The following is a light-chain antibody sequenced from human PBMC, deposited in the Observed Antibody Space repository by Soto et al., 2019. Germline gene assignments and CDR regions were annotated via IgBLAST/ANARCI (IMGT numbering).Light chain of an antibody. CDR1: SSDVGAYNF. CDR2: DVN. V-gene: IGLV2-11*01. J-gene: IGLJ3*02. CDR3: CSYATTYSL. Sequence: QSVLTQPPSVSGSPGQSVTISCTGTSSDVGAYNFVSWYQQYPGKAPKFILYDVNKRPSGVPDRFSGSKSGNTASLTISGLQSEDEADYYCCSYATTYSLFGGGTKLTVL.